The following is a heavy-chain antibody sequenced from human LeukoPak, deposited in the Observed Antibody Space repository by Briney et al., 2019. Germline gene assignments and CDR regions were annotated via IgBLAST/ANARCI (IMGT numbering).Heavy chain of an antibody. CDR1: GGSISSYY. D-gene: IGHD3-22*01. CDR3: ARGFRGYDSSGYYFGFDY. CDR2: IYYSGST. Sequence: SETLSLTCTVSGGSISSYYWSWIRQPPGKGLEWIGYIYYSGSTKYNPSLKSRVTISGDTSKNQFSPKLNSVTAADTAVYYCARGFRGYDSSGYYFGFDYWGQGTLVTVSS. J-gene: IGHJ4*02. V-gene: IGHV4-59*01.